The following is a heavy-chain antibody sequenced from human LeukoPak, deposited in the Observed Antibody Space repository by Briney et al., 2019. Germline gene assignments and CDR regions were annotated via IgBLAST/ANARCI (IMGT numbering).Heavy chain of an antibody. V-gene: IGHV1-18*01. Sequence: GASVKVSFKASGYTFTSYGISWVRQAPGQGLEWMGWISAYNGNTNYAQKLQGRVTMTTDTSTSTAYMELRSLRSDDTAVYCCARAYYYDSSGPWEVVRYWGQGTLVTVSS. CDR1: GYTFTSYG. D-gene: IGHD3-22*01. J-gene: IGHJ4*02. CDR2: ISAYNGNT. CDR3: ARAYYYDSSGPWEVVRY.